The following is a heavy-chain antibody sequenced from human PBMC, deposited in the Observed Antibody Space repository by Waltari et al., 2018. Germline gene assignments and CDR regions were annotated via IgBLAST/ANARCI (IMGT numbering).Heavy chain of an antibody. V-gene: IGHV4-59*01. J-gene: IGHJ4*02. Sequence: QVRLQESGPGLVKPSETLSLTCTVSAASISSYYWSWIRQPPGKGLEWIAYSYFSGSTSYNPSLKSRVAISGDTSKKQFSLRLSSVTAADTAVYYCARGDTSNWFASYFDFWGQGILVSVSS. D-gene: IGHD3-10*01. CDR1: AASISSYY. CDR2: SYFSGST. CDR3: ARGDTSNWFASYFDF.